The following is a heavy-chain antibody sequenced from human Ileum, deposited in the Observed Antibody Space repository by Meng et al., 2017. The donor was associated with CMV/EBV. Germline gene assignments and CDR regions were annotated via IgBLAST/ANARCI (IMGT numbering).Heavy chain of an antibody. Sequence: GSISSSTYYWGWIRQPPGKGLEWIGSIYYSGSTYCNPSLKSRVTISVDTSKNQFSLKLSSVTAADTAVYYCARHFRSSRFSSGYFDYWGQGTLVTVSS. CDR3: ARHFRSSRFSSGYFDY. CDR2: IYYSGST. V-gene: IGHV4-39*01. J-gene: IGHJ4*02. CDR1: GSISSSTYY. D-gene: IGHD3-22*01.